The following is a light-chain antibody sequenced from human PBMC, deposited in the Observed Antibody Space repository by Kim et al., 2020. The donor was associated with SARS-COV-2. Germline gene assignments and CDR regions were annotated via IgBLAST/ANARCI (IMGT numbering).Light chain of an antibody. CDR3: QQYNNWPPLT. J-gene: IGKJ3*01. CDR2: GAS. CDR1: QSVGRD. Sequence: PGEGATHSCRASQSVGRDLAWYQQKPGQAPRLVIYGASTRATGVPARLSGSGYGTEFTLNISSLQSEDFAVYYCQQYNNWPPLTFGPGTRVDIK. V-gene: IGKV3-15*01.